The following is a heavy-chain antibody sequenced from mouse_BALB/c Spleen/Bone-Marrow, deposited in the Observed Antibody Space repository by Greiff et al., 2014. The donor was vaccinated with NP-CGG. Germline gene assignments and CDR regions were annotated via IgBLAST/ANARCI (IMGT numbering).Heavy chain of an antibody. CDR3: ARDMGGSY. CDR1: GFTFTDYY. CDR2: IRNKAYGYTT. V-gene: IGHV7-3*02. Sequence: VQLKDSGGGLVQPGGSLRLSCATSGFTFTDYYMTWVRQPPGKALEWLGFIRNKAYGYTTEYSASVKGRFTISRDNSQSILYLQMNTLRSEDSATYYCARDMGGSYWGQGTSVTVSS. J-gene: IGHJ4*01.